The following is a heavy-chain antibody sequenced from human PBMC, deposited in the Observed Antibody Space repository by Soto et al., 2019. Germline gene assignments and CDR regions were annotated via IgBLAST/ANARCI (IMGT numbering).Heavy chain of an antibody. V-gene: IGHV1-69*12. J-gene: IGHJ4*02. Sequence: QVQLVQSGAEVKKPGSSVKVSCKASGGTFSRYAINWVRQAPGQGLEWRGGIIPMFGTPNYAQRFQGRVTITADASTSTAYMELRSLRSEDTAVYYCARAGYCISTSCYALDYWGQGTLVTVSS. D-gene: IGHD2-2*01. CDR3: ARAGYCISTSCYALDY. CDR1: GGTFSRYA. CDR2: IIPMFGTP.